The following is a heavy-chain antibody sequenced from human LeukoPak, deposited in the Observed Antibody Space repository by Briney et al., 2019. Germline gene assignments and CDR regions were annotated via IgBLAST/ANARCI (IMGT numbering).Heavy chain of an antibody. V-gene: IGHV3-30*02. Sequence: PGGSLRLSCAASGFTFSSYGMHWVRQAPGKGLEWVAFIRYDGSNKYYADSVKGRFTISRDNSKNTLYLQMNSLRAEDTAVYYCAKGGVGLGYCSSTSCPVDYWGQGTLVTVSS. D-gene: IGHD2-2*01. J-gene: IGHJ4*02. CDR1: GFTFSSYG. CDR2: IRYDGSNK. CDR3: AKGGVGLGYCSSTSCPVDY.